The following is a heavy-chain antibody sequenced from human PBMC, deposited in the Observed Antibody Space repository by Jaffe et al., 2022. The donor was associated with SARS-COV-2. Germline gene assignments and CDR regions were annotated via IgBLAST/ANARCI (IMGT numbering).Heavy chain of an antibody. CDR1: GFTFSDYY. D-gene: IGHD4-17*01. CDR2: ISSSGSTI. Sequence: QVQLVESGGGLVKPGGSLRLSCAASGFTFSDYYMSWIRQAPGKGLEWVSYISSSGSTIYYADSVKGRFTISRDNAKNSLYLQMNSLRAEDTAVYYCARVNVEDGDYVSSYYYYGMDVWGQGTTVTVSS. J-gene: IGHJ6*02. CDR3: ARVNVEDGDYVSSYYYYGMDV. V-gene: IGHV3-11*01.